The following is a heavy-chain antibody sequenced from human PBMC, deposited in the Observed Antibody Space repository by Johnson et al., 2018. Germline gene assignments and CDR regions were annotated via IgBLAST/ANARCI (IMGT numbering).Heavy chain of an antibody. D-gene: IGHD4-17*01. J-gene: IGHJ6*02. V-gene: IGHV3-33*01. CDR2: IWYDGSNK. Sequence: VQLVESGGGVVQPGRSLRLSCAASGFTFSSYGMHWVRQAPGKGLEWVAVIWYDGSNKYYADSVKGRFTISRANSKNTLYLQMNSLRAEDTAVYYCARAPTGTTRPPTYHYYGMDGGGQGTTVTVSS. CDR3: ARAPTGTTRPPTYHYYGMDG. CDR1: GFTFSSYG.